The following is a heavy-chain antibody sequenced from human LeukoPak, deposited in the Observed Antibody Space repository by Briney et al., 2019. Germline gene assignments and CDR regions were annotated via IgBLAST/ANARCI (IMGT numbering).Heavy chain of an antibody. Sequence: GGSLRPSCAASGFTFSSYAMHWVRQAPGKGLEWVAVISYDGSNKYYADSVKGRFTISRDNSKNTLYLQMNSLRAEDTAVYYCARDTIYDFWSGYLDYWGQGTLVTVSS. CDR1: GFTFSSYA. D-gene: IGHD3-3*01. V-gene: IGHV3-30-3*01. J-gene: IGHJ4*02. CDR3: ARDTIYDFWSGYLDY. CDR2: ISYDGSNK.